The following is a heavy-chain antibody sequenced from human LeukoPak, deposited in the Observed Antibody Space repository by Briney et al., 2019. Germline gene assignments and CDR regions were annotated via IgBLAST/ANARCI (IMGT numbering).Heavy chain of an antibody. CDR2: ISYDGSNK. CDR3: AKDWDYRDYYFDY. V-gene: IGHV3-30*18. D-gene: IGHD4-17*01. CDR1: GFTFSSYG. J-gene: IGHJ4*02. Sequence: GGSLRLSCAASGFTFSSYGMHWVRQAPVKGLEWVAVISYDGSNKYYADSVKGRFTISRDNSKNTLYLQMNSLRAEDTAVYYRAKDWDYRDYYFDYWGQGTLVTVSS.